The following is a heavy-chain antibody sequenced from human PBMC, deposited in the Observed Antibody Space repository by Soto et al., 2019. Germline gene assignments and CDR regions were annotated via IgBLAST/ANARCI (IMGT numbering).Heavy chain of an antibody. V-gene: IGHV3-23*01. CDR1: TSTPSTAS. CDR3: AKDLIVLVPDAFDI. D-gene: IGHD2-15*01. J-gene: IGHJ3*02. Sequence: FRRLPGALSTSTPSTASTGCVRPPQGKGLEWVSGISGSGGSTYYADSVKGRFTISRDNSKKTLYLQMQSLRAEDTGVYYSAKDLIVLVPDAFDIWGQGTMVTVSS. CDR2: ISGSGGST.